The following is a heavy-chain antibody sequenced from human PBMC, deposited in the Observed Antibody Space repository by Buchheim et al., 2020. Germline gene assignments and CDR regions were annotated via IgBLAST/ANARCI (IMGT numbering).Heavy chain of an antibody. CDR2: INPNSGGT. CDR1: GYTFTDYY. J-gene: IGHJ6*02. CDR3: ARALGLVYGMDV. V-gene: IGHV1-2*04. Sequence: QVQLVQSGAEVKKPGASVKVSCKASGYTFTDYYMHWVRQAPGQGLEWMGWINPNSGGTSYAQKFQGWVTMTRDPSISTAYMELTRLRSDDTAVYYCARALGLVYGMDVWGQGTT. D-gene: IGHD2-8*02.